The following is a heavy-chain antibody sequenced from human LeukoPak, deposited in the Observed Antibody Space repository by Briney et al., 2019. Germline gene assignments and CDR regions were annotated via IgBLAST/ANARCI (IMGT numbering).Heavy chain of an antibody. CDR1: GYTFTSYG. D-gene: IGHD3-22*01. V-gene: IGHV1-18*01. Sequence: ASVKVSCKASGYTFTSYGISWVRQAPGQGLEWMGWISAYNGNTNYAQKLQGRVTMTTDTSTSTAYMELRSLRSDDTAVYYCARWDHRSKTYYYDSSGYYAFDYWGQGTLVTVSS. CDR2: ISAYNGNT. CDR3: ARWDHRSKTYYYDSSGYYAFDY. J-gene: IGHJ4*02.